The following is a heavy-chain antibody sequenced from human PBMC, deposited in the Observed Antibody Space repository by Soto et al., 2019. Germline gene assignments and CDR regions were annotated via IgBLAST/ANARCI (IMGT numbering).Heavy chain of an antibody. CDR2: ISAYNGNT. Sequence: ASVKVSCKASGYTFTSYGISWVRQAPGQGLEWMGWISAYNGNTNYAQKLQGRVTMTTDTSTSTAYMELRSLRSDDTAVYYCARGGPMITFGGVIAPFDYWGQGTLVTVSS. CDR3: ARGGPMITFGGVIAPFDY. J-gene: IGHJ4*02. D-gene: IGHD3-16*02. V-gene: IGHV1-18*01. CDR1: GYTFTSYG.